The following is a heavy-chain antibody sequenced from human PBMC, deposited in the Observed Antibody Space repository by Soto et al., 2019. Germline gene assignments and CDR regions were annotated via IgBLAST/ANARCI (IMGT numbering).Heavy chain of an antibody. D-gene: IGHD6-13*01. Sequence: SETLSLTCAVSGGSISSIGYSWIWIRHPPGKGLEWIGYIYHSGSTYYNPSLKSRVTISVDRSKNQFSLKLSSVTTADTAVYYWARGRAAAGKGPWFDPWGQGTLVTGSS. J-gene: IGHJ5*02. V-gene: IGHV4-30-2*01. CDR2: IYHSGST. CDR3: ARGRAAAGKGPWFDP. CDR1: GGSISSIGYS.